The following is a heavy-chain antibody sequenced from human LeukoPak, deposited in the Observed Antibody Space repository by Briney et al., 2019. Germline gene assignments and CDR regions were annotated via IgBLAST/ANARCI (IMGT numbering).Heavy chain of an antibody. V-gene: IGHV5-51*01. CDR2: IYPGDSDT. CDR3: ARKSSPPGTYLADDAFDV. Sequence: GESLKISCKGSGYSFTSYWIGWVRQMPGKGLGWMGLIYPGDSDTRYSPSFQAQVTISADKSVNTAHLQWTNLKASDTAMYYCARKSSPPGTYLADDAFDVWGQGTMVTVSS. J-gene: IGHJ3*01. D-gene: IGHD1-14*01. CDR1: GYSFTSYW.